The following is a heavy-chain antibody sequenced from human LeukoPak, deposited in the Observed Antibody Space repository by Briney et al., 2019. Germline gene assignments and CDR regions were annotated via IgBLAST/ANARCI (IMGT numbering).Heavy chain of an antibody. CDR2: ISAYNGNT. CDR3: ARVSDLSFIDY. D-gene: IGHD3-10*01. Sequence: ASVKVSCKASGGTFSSYAISWVRQAPGQGLEWMGWISAYNGNTNYAQKLQGRVTMTTDTSTSTAYMELRSLRSDDTAVYYCARVSDLSFIDYWGQGTLVTVSS. J-gene: IGHJ4*02. V-gene: IGHV1-18*01. CDR1: GGTFSSYA.